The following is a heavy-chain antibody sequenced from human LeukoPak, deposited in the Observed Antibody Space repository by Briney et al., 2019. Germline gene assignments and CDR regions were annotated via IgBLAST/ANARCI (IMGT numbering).Heavy chain of an antibody. Sequence: GVSLRLSCAASGFTFDDYAMHWVRQAPGKGLEWVSLISGDGNSTYYAGSVKGRFTISRDNSKNSLYLQMNSLRTEDTAYYYCATNFGAYYYDTSGYYDFWGQGTLVTVSS. D-gene: IGHD3-22*01. V-gene: IGHV3-43*02. CDR1: GFTFDDYA. CDR2: ISGDGNST. J-gene: IGHJ4*02. CDR3: ATNFGAYYYDTSGYYDF.